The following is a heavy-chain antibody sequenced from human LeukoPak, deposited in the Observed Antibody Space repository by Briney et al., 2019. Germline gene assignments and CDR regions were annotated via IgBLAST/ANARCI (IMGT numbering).Heavy chain of an antibody. CDR2: INPSGGST. V-gene: IGHV1-46*01. J-gene: IGHJ4*02. D-gene: IGHD1-26*01. CDR1: GYTFTSYY. CDR3: ARDTGGRVEPPSSVDY. Sequence: GASVKVSCKASGYTFTSYYMHWVRQAPGQGLEWMGIINPSGGSTSYAQKLQGRVTMTRDMSTSTVYMELSSLRSEDTAVYYCARDTGGRVEPPSSVDYWGKGTRVTV.